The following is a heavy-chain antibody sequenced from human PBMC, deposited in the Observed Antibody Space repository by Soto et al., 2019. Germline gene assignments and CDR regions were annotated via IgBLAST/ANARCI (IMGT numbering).Heavy chain of an antibody. CDR2: IYYSGST. V-gene: IGHV4-31*03. Sequence: SETLSLTCTVSGGSISSGGYYWSWIRQHPGKGLEWIGYIYYSGSTYYNPSLKSRVTISVDTSKNQFSLKLSSVTAADTAVYYCARDVKSGYDKNWFDPWGQGTLVTVSS. CDR1: GGSISSGGYY. CDR3: ARDVKSGYDKNWFDP. J-gene: IGHJ5*02. D-gene: IGHD5-12*01.